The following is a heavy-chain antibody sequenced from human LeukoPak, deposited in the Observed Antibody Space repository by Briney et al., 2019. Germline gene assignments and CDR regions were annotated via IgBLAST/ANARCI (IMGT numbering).Heavy chain of an antibody. CDR3: AELGITMIGGV. D-gene: IGHD3-10*02. CDR2: ISSSSSTI. CDR1: GFTLHNYN. J-gene: IGHJ6*04. V-gene: IGHV3-48*04. Sequence: GGALRLSCAAPGFTLHNYNMNWVRQAPGEGGGWVSYISSSSSTIYYADSVKGRFTISRDNAKNSLYLQMNSLRAEDTAVYYCAELGITMIGGVWGKGTTVTISS.